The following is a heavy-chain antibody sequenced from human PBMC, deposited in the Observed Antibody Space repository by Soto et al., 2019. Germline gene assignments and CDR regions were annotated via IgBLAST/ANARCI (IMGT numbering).Heavy chain of an antibody. Sequence: SETLSLTCTVSGGSISSYYWIWIRQPPGKGLEWIGYIYYSGSTNYNPSLKSRVTISVDTSKNQFSLKLSSVTAADTAVYYCARHPPWGASAVWGQGTTVTVSS. CDR1: GGSISSYY. CDR2: IYYSGST. J-gene: IGHJ6*02. V-gene: IGHV4-59*01. CDR3: ARHPPWGASAV. D-gene: IGHD7-27*01.